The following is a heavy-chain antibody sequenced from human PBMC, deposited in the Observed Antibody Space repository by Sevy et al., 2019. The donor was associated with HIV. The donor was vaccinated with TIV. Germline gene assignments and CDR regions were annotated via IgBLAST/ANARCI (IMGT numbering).Heavy chain of an antibody. CDR2: INPNSGDP. Sequence: ASVKVSCKVSGHTFTDFFIHWVRQAPGQGLEWMGWINPNSGDPKYAQKFQGRVTITRDTSISTAYLELNRLRSDDTAVYYCASPEGYTYRSLLDYWGQGTLVTVSS. J-gene: IGHJ4*02. D-gene: IGHD5-18*01. CDR3: ASPEGYTYRSLLDY. V-gene: IGHV1-2*02. CDR1: GHTFTDFF.